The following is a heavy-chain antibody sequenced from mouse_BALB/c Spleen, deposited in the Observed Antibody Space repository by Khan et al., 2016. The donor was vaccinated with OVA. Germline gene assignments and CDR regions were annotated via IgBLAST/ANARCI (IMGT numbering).Heavy chain of an antibody. J-gene: IGHJ4*01. CDR2: ISYSGST. D-gene: IGHD2-3*01. CDR3: ARDGSRYNYAMDY. V-gene: IGHV3-2*02. Sequence: EVQLQESGPGLVKPSQSLSLTCTVTGYSITSDYAWNWIRHFPGNKLEWMGYISYSGSTNNNPSLKSRISITRDTSKNQFFLQLNSVTTEDTATYYCARDGSRYNYAMDYWGQGTSVTVSS. CDR1: GYSITSDYA.